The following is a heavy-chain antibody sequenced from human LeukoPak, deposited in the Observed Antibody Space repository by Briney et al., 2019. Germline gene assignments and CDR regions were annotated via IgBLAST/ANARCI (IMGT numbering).Heavy chain of an antibody. CDR1: GFTFSDYY. D-gene: IGHD1-1*01. Sequence: GGSLRLSCAASGFTFSDYYMSWIRQAPGKGLEWVSYISSSGSTIYYADSVKGRFTISRDNAKNSLYLQMNSLRAEDTAVYYCASESGRFWSRSRRGAFDYWGQGTLVTVSS. V-gene: IGHV3-11*04. J-gene: IGHJ4*02. CDR3: ASESGRFWSRSRRGAFDY. CDR2: ISSSGSTI.